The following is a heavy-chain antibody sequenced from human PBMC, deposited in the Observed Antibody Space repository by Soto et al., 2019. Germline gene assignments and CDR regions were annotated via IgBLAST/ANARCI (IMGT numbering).Heavy chain of an antibody. Sequence: ATATVSCKASGSTFTSYGISWVRQAPGQGLEWMAWINPYNGNTKYAEKCLGRVTVTTDTSTATAYMEVRSLTSDDTAVFYCARVGVGLAAPRVWPYWGQGSPVTVSS. CDR3: ARVGVGLAAPRVWPY. CDR2: INPYNGNT. J-gene: IGHJ4*02. D-gene: IGHD6-13*01. V-gene: IGHV1-18*01. CDR1: GSTFTSYG.